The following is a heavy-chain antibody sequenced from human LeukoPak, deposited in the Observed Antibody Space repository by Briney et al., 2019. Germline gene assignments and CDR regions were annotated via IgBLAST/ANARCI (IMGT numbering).Heavy chain of an antibody. CDR1: GLSFSDSY. CDR2: ISNSGSYT. J-gene: IGHJ3*02. Sequence: GGSLRLSCAVSGLSFSDSYMSWIRQAPGKGLEWVSYISNSGSYTAYADSVQGRFTVSRDNARNSLYLQLNSLRAEDTAVYYCARGRSGFDIWGQGTMVTVSS. V-gene: IGHV3-11*06. D-gene: IGHD3-22*01. CDR3: ARGRSGFDI.